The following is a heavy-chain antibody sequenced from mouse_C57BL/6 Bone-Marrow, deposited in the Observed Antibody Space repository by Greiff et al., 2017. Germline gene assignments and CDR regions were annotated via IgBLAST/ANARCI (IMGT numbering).Heavy chain of an antibody. Sequence: QVQLQQSGAELVRPGASVKLSCKASGYTFTDYYINWVKQRPGQGLEWIARIYPGSGNTYYNEKFKGKATLTAEKSSSTAYMQRSSLTSEDSAVYFCARSTTAHWYFDVWGTGTTVTVSS. J-gene: IGHJ1*03. CDR3: ARSTTAHWYFDV. CDR2: IYPGSGNT. V-gene: IGHV1-76*01. D-gene: IGHD1-2*01. CDR1: GYTFTDYY.